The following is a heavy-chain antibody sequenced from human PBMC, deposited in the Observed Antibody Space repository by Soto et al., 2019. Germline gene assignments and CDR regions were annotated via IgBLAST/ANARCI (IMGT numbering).Heavy chain of an antibody. CDR3: ARGSGNDPAMAALGFGESLEFYYGMDV. CDR1: GFSFSAYA. D-gene: IGHD3-10*01. J-gene: IGHJ6*02. Sequence: EVRLVESGGGLVKPGGSLRLSCAASGFSFSAYAMHWVRQAPERGLEWVSSISGPSNYIYYADSGDGRFTVSRDNARNSLHLQMDSLRPEDTAVYYCARGSGNDPAMAALGFGESLEFYYGMDVWGHGTTVTVSS. CDR2: ISGPSNYI. V-gene: IGHV3-21*02.